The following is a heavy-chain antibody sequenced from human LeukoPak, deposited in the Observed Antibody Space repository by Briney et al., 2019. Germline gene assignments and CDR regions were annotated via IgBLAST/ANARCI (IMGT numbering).Heavy chain of an antibody. CDR2: IYSGGNT. J-gene: IGHJ4*02. CDR1: GFTVSSTY. CDR3: ARSGSGYYYGFDY. V-gene: IGHV3-66*01. D-gene: IGHD3-22*01. Sequence: PGGSLRLSCAASGFTVSSTYMSWVRQAPGKGLEWVSIIYSGGNTYYADSAKGRFTISRDHSKNTLYLQMNSLRAEDTAVYYCARSGSGYYYGFDYWGQGTLVTVSS.